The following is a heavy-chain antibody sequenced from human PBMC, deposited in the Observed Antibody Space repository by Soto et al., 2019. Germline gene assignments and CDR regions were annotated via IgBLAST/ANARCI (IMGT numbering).Heavy chain of an antibody. V-gene: IGHV4-30-4*01. D-gene: IGHD3-3*01. Sequence: PSETLSLTCTVSGGSISSGDYYWSWIRQPPGKGLEWIGYIYYSGSTYYNPSLKSRVTISVDTSKNQFSLKLSSVTAADTAVYYCARAPRGDYDFWSGYYRPNWFDPWGQGTLATVSS. CDR2: IYYSGST. J-gene: IGHJ5*02. CDR1: GGSISSGDYY. CDR3: ARAPRGDYDFWSGYYRPNWFDP.